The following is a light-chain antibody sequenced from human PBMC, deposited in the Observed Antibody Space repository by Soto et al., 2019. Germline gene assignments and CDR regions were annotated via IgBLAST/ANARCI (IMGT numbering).Light chain of an antibody. J-gene: IGLJ2*01. CDR2: LNSDGSH. V-gene: IGLV4-69*01. CDR1: SGHSSYA. Sequence: QSVLTQSPSASASLGASVKLTCTLSSGHSSYAIAWHQQQPEKGPRYLMKLNSDGSHSKGDGIPDRFSGSSSGAERYLTISSLQSEDEAAYYCQTWGTGIHGVFGGGTKLTVL. CDR3: QTWGTGIHGV.